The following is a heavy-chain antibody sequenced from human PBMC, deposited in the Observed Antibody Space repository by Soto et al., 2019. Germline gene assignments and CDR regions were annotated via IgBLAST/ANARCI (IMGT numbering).Heavy chain of an antibody. Sequence: GGSLRLSCAASGFTFSSYGMHWVRQAPGKGLEWVAVISYDGSNKYYADSVKGRFTISRDNSKNTLYLQMNSLRAKDTAVYYCAKEGYQEKGALIHTSGSFFDYWGQGTLVTVSS. CDR3: AKEGYQEKGALIHTSGSFFDY. CDR2: ISYDGSNK. D-gene: IGHD1-26*01. V-gene: IGHV3-30*18. J-gene: IGHJ4*02. CDR1: GFTFSSYG.